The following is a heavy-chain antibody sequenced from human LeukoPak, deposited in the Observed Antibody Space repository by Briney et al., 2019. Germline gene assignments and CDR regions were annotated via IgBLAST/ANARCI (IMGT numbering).Heavy chain of an antibody. D-gene: IGHD6-6*01. CDR2: IYHSGGT. Sequence: SETLSLTCTVSGGSISSHFWSWIRQPPGKGLEWIGYIYHSGGTNYNPSLKSRVTISVDTSKTQFSLKLSSVTAADTAVYYCARVSGSIVARLAWFDSWGQGTLVTVSS. CDR1: GGSISSHF. V-gene: IGHV4-59*08. CDR3: ARVSGSIVARLAWFDS. J-gene: IGHJ5*01.